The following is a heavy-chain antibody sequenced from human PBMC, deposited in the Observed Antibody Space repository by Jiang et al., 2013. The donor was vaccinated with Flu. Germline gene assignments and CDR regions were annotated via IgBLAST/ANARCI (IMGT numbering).Heavy chain of an antibody. CDR2: LDWDDDK. V-gene: IGHV2-70*11. CDR3: XRIRRLEAAARGFYYGMDV. CDR1: GFSLSTTGMC. Sequence: KPTQTLTLTCTFSGFSLSTTGMCVSWIRQPLGKALEWLARLDWDDDKYYSTSLRTRLTISKDTSKNQVVLTMTNVDPVDTATYYCXRIRRLEAAARGFYYGMDVWGQGTTVTVS. J-gene: IGHJ6*02. D-gene: IGHD6-25*01.